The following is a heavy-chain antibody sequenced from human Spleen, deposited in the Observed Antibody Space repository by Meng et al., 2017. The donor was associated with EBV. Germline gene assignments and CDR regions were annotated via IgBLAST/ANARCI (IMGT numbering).Heavy chain of an antibody. CDR3: ARGSRRLSGHYGY. V-gene: IGHV3-11*01. CDR2: INSGGDII. J-gene: IGHJ4*02. CDR1: GFDFSYYY. Sequence: QVQLVESGGGLVKPGGSLRLSCATSGFDFSYYYMSWIRQSPGKGLEWVSYINSGGDIIYYADSVKGRFTVSRDNSENSLFLQMNSLTVDDTAVYYCARGSRRLSGHYGYWGQGALVTVSS. D-gene: IGHD4-17*01.